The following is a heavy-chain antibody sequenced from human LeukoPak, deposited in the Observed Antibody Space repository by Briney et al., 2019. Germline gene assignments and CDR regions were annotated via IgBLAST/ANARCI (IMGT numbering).Heavy chain of an antibody. V-gene: IGHV3-21*01. J-gene: IGHJ5*02. CDR3: AKAGAVAGWGGLNWFDP. D-gene: IGHD6-19*01. CDR1: GFIFSNYN. Sequence: PGGSLRLSCAASGFIFSNYNMNWVRQAPGKGLEWVSFINSSGSYIYFADSVNGRFTISRDNAKNSLYLQMNSLRAEDTAVFYCAKAGAVAGWGGLNWFDPWGQGTLVIVSS. CDR2: INSSGSYI.